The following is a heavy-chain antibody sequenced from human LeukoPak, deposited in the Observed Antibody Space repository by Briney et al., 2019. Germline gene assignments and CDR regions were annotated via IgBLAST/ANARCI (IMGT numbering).Heavy chain of an antibody. V-gene: IGHV4-59*01. CDR3: GAAAENYFDY. CDR1: GGSISSYY. CDR2: IYYSGST. D-gene: IGHD6-13*01. J-gene: IGHJ4*02. Sequence: PSETLSLTCTVSGGSISSYYWSWIRQPPGKGLEWIGYIYYSGSTNYNPSLKSRVTTSVDTSKNQFSLKLSSVTAADTAVYYCGAAAENYFDYWGQGTLVTVSS.